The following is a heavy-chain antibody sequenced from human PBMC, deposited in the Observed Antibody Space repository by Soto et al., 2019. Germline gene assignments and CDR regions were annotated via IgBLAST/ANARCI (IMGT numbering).Heavy chain of an antibody. Sequence: PGGSLRLSCAASGFTFSIYSMNWVRQAPGKGLEWVSYIMPGSSHIFYADSVKGRFTISRDNAKNSLYLQMNGLRAEGTAVYYCARGDYYDSSGPFSDAFDIWGQGTMVTVSS. D-gene: IGHD3-22*01. J-gene: IGHJ3*02. V-gene: IGHV3-48*01. CDR2: IMPGSSHI. CDR1: GFTFSIYS. CDR3: ARGDYYDSSGPFSDAFDI.